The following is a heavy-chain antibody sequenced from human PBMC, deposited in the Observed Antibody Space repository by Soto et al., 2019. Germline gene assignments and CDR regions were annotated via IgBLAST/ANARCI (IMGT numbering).Heavy chain of an antibody. CDR2: IRGDGGDT. CDR1: GFSVSDYD. V-gene: IGHV3-23*01. J-gene: IGHJ3*01. CDR3: AKDRRGGEYPDLNL. Sequence: ELQLLESGCSLVQPGGFLRLTCAASGFSVSDYDMGWVRQAPGKGLEWVSLIRGDGGDTYYAASVEGRLSTSRDTSENTVYLDMNFLRAEDTALYYCAKDRRGGEYPDLNLGGQGTMFTVSS. D-gene: IGHD2-21*01.